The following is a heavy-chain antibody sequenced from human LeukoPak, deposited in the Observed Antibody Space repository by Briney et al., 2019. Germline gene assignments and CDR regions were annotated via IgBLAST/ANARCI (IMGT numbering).Heavy chain of an antibody. V-gene: IGHV3-23*01. CDR1: GFTFSNYA. Sequence: GGSLRLSCVASGFTFSNYAMSWVRQAPGKGLEWVSGISDSGGRTYNADSVKDRFTISRDNSKNTLYLQMNSLRVEDTAVYYCIVFGDSNHWGQGTLVTVSS. D-gene: IGHD4-17*01. CDR2: ISDSGGRT. CDR3: IVFGDSNH. J-gene: IGHJ5*02.